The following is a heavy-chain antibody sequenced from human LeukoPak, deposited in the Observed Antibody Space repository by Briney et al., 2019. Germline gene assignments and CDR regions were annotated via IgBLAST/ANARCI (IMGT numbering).Heavy chain of an antibody. Sequence: GGSLRLSCAASGFTFSNYAMTWVRQAPGKGLEWVSGISAGGGTPYFADSVQGRFTISRDNSKNTLYLQMNNLRADDTAVYYCAKLMLRYTYGSADYWGRGTLVTVSS. CDR3: AKLMLRYTYGSADY. V-gene: IGHV3-23*01. CDR2: ISAGGGTP. CDR1: GFTFSNYA. J-gene: IGHJ4*02. D-gene: IGHD5-18*01.